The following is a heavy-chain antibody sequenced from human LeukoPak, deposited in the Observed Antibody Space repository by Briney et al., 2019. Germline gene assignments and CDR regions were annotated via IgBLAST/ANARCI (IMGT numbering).Heavy chain of an antibody. J-gene: IGHJ5*02. D-gene: IGHD3-10*01. CDR2: IYTSGST. CDR1: GDSISSGSYY. V-gene: IGHV4-61*02. Sequence: PSQTLSLTCTVSGDSISSGSYYWSWIRQPAGKGLEWIGRIYTSGSTNYNPSLKSRVTISVDTSKNQFSLKLSSVTAADTAVYYCARERRGWFDPWGQGTLVTVSS. CDR3: ARERRGWFDP.